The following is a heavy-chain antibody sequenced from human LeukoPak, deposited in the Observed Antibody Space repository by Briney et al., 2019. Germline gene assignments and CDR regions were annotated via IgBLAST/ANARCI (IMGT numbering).Heavy chain of an antibody. V-gene: IGHV3-30-3*01. J-gene: IGHJ6*02. Sequence: GGSLRLSCAASGFTFSSYAMHWVRQAPGKGLEWVAVISYDGSNKYYADSVKGRFTISRDNSKNTLYLQMNSLRAEDTAVYYCARGRYYGSGSYRGDYGMDVWGQGTTVTVSS. CDR2: ISYDGSNK. D-gene: IGHD3-10*01. CDR1: GFTFSSYA. CDR3: ARGRYYGSGSYRGDYGMDV.